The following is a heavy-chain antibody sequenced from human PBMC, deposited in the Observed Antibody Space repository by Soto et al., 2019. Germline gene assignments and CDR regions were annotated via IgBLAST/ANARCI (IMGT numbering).Heavy chain of an antibody. V-gene: IGHV3-30-3*01. D-gene: IGHD1-1*01. J-gene: IGHJ4*02. Sequence: QVQLVESGGGVVQPGRSLRLSCAVSGFTFSTYAMHWVRQAPGKGLEWVAVISYDGSNKYYADSVKGRFTISRDNSKNTLYLQMNSLRAEDTAVYYCARDWNIYDGYFDYWGQGTLVTVSS. CDR2: ISYDGSNK. CDR3: ARDWNIYDGYFDY. CDR1: GFTFSTYA.